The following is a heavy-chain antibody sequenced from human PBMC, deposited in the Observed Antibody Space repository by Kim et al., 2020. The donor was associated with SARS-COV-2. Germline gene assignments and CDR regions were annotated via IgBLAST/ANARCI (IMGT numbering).Heavy chain of an antibody. D-gene: IGHD3-16*02. J-gene: IGHJ4*01. CDR1: GFTFRSYA. CDR2: ISGDGDVT. Sequence: GGSLRLSCEATGFTFRSYAMTWVRQAPGKRLEWVSAISGDGDVTYYADSVRGRFIISRDNSKNTLYLQMNSVRADDAAVYYCAKDSNCVSVTCYTPFDY. CDR3: AKDSNCVSVTCYTPFDY. V-gene: IGHV3-23*01.